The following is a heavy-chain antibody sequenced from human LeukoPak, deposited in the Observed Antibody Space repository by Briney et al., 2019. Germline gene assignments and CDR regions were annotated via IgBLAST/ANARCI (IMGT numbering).Heavy chain of an antibody. CDR3: ARGAVVVAALLTPFDY. CDR2: IYHTGST. Sequence: SETLSLTCTVSGYSISSGYYWGWMRQPPGKGLEWIGSIYHTGSTYYNPSLKSRLTISVDTSKNQFSLKLSSVTAADTAVYYCARGAVVVAALLTPFDYWGQGPLVTVSS. V-gene: IGHV4-38-2*02. J-gene: IGHJ4*02. D-gene: IGHD2-15*01. CDR1: GYSISSGYY.